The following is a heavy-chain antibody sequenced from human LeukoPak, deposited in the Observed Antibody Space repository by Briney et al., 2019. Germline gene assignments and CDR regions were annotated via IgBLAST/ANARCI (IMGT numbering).Heavy chain of an antibody. CDR3: AKCGSSSNCYTPLGY. CDR2: ISRSSIT. CDR1: GFTFSSYA. Sequence: GGSLRLSCAASGFTFSSYAMTWVRQTAEKGLEWVSAISRSSITAYPDSVKGRFTISRDNFKNTLYLQMNSLRAEDTAKYYCAKCGSSSNCYTPLGYWGQGTLVTVSS. J-gene: IGHJ4*02. D-gene: IGHD2-2*02. V-gene: IGHV3-23*01.